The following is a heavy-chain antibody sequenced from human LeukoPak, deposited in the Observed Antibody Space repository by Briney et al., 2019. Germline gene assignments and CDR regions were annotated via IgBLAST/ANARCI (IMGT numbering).Heavy chain of an antibody. CDR1: GGSFSGYY. Sequence: SETLSLTCAVYGGSFSGYYWSWILQPPGKGLEWIGEINHSGSTNYNPSLKSRVTISVDTSKNQFSLKLSSVTAADTAVYYCARGGRLRYFDWFRKRPDSNDAFDIWGQGTMVTVSS. D-gene: IGHD3-9*01. V-gene: IGHV4-34*01. CDR3: ARGGRLRYFDWFRKRPDSNDAFDI. CDR2: INHSGST. J-gene: IGHJ3*02.